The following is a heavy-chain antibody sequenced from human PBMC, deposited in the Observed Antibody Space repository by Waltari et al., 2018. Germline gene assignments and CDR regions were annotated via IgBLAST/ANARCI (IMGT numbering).Heavy chain of an antibody. Sequence: QVLLQESGPGLVKPSETLSLTCAVSGYSISSGYYWGWIRQPPGKGLEWIGSIYHSGSTYYNPSLKSRVTISVDTSKSQFSLKLSSVTAADTAVYYCARHGSSSLPCDYWGQGTLVTVSS. CDR1: GYSISSGYY. V-gene: IGHV4-38-2*01. CDR3: ARHGSSSLPCDY. J-gene: IGHJ4*02. D-gene: IGHD6-6*01. CDR2: IYHSGST.